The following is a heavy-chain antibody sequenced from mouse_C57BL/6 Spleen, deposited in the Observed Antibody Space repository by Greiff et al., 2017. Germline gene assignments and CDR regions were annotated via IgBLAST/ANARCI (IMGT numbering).Heavy chain of an antibody. CDR2: IYPRSGNT. CDR1: GYTFTSYG. V-gene: IGHV1-81*01. Sequence: QVQLQQSGAELARPGASVKLSCKASGYTFTSYGISWVKQRTGQGLEWIGEIYPRSGNTYYNEKFRGKATLTADKSSSTAYMELRSLTAEDSAVYFCARWRDLCPDYWGQGTTLTVAS. CDR3: ARWRDLCPDY. J-gene: IGHJ2*01. D-gene: IGHD2-3*01.